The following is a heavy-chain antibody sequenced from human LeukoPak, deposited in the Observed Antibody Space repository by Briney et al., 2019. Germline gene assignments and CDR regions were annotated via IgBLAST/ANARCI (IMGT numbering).Heavy chain of an antibody. V-gene: IGHV3-21*01. D-gene: IGHD2-21*01. CDR3: ARSIPPYYYYGMDV. CDR2: ISSSGRYI. CDR1: GFTFTSYS. J-gene: IGHJ6*02. Sequence: GGSLRLSCAASGFTFTSYSMTWVRQAPGKGLEWVSSISSSGRYIYYADSVKGRFTISRDNAKNSLYLQMNSLRAEDTAVYYCARSIPPYYYYGMDVWGQGTTVTVPS.